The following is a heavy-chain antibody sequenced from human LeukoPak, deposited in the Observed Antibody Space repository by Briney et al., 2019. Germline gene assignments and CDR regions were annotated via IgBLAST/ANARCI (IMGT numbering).Heavy chain of an antibody. V-gene: IGHV3-21*01. Sequence: GGSQRLSCAASGFTFSSYSMNWVRQAPGNGLEWVSSISSSSSYIYYADSVKGRFTISRDNAKNSLYLQMNSLRAEDTAVYYCARAKGYTAMVNFDYWGQGTLVTVSS. CDR1: GFTFSSYS. J-gene: IGHJ4*02. CDR2: ISSSSSYI. D-gene: IGHD5-18*01. CDR3: ARAKGYTAMVNFDY.